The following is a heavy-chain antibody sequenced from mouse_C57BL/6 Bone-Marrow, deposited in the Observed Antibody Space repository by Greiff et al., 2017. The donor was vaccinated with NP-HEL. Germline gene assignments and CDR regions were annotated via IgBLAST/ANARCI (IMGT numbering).Heavy chain of an antibody. J-gene: IGHJ1*03. D-gene: IGHD4-1*02. V-gene: IGHV3-8*01. CDR3: ARSPTGTRYFDV. CDR1: GYSITSDY. Sequence: EVKLMESGPGLAKPSQTLSLTCSVTGYSITSDYWNWIRTFPGNKLEYMGYISYSGSTYYNPSLKSRISITRDTSKNQYYLQLNSVTTEDTATYYCARSPTGTRYFDVWGTGTTVTVSS. CDR2: ISYSGST.